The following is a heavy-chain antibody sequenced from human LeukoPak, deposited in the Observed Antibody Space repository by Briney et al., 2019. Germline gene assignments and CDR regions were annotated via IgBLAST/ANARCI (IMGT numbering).Heavy chain of an antibody. CDR1: GYTFTSYY. CDR2: INPSGGST. CDR3: ARRIAADAFDI. J-gene: IGHJ3*02. Sequence: ASVKVSCKASGYTFTSYYMHWVRQAPGQGLEWMGIINPSGGSTSYAQKFQGRVTMTRDMSTSTDYMELSSLRSEDTAVYYCARRIAADAFDIWGQGTMVTVSS. D-gene: IGHD6-25*01. V-gene: IGHV1-46*01.